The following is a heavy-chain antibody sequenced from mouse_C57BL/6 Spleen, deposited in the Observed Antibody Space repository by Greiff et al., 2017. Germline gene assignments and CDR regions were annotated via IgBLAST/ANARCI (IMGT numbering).Heavy chain of an antibody. CDR1: GYAFTNYL. Sequence: QVQLQQSGAELVRPGTSVKVSCKASGYAFTNYLIEWVKQRPGQGLEWIGVINPGSGGTNYNEKFKGKATLTADKSSSTAYMQLSSLTSEDSAVYFCARRAGNSFDYWGQGTTLTVSS. CDR3: ARRAGNSFDY. V-gene: IGHV1-54*01. J-gene: IGHJ2*01. D-gene: IGHD3-1*01. CDR2: INPGSGGT.